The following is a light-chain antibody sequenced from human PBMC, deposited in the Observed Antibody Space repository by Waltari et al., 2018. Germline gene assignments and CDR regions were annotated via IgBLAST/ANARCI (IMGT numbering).Light chain of an antibody. CDR1: QSLVQRDENTF. Sequence: VVMTHSPLSLSVTLGQPASISCCSSQSLVQRDENTFLNWFHQRPGQSPRRLIYKVSNRESGVPDRFSGSGSGTDFTLKISRVEAEDVGIYYCLQSSQWPYAFGQGTKLEIK. CDR2: KVS. CDR3: LQSSQWPYA. V-gene: IGKV2-30*02. J-gene: IGKJ2*01.